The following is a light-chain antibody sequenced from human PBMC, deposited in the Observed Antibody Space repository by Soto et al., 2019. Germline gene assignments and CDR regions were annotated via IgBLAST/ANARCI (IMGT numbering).Light chain of an antibody. J-gene: IGLJ1*01. CDR1: STDIGRYNY. V-gene: IGLV2-14*03. Sequence: QSVLTQPASVSGSPGQSITISCTGTSTDIGRYNYVSWYQQHPGKAPKLMIYDVSNRPSGVSNRFSGSKSGNTASLTISGLQAEDEADYYCSSYTSSSTYVFGTGT. CDR2: DVS. CDR3: SSYTSSSTYV.